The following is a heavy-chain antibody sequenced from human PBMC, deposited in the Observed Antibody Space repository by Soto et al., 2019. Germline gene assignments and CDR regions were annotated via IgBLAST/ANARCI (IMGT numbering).Heavy chain of an antibody. D-gene: IGHD3-22*01. Sequence: WGSLRLSCAASACTFSSYAMSWVRQAQGKGLEWVSAISGSGGSTYYADSVKGRFTIARDNSKNTLYLQMNSLRAEDTAVYYCAISSGGSSGYYAFDYWGQGTLVTVPQ. V-gene: IGHV3-23*01. CDR1: ACTFSSYA. CDR3: AISSGGSSGYYAFDY. CDR2: ISGSGGST. J-gene: IGHJ4*02.